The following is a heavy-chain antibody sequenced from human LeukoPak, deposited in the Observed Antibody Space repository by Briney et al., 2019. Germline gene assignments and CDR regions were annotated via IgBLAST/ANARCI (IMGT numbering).Heavy chain of an antibody. CDR3: ARGPAAGNLLGY. Sequence: GGSLRLSCAASGFTFSSYWMSWVRQAPGKGLEWVANIKQDGSEKYYADSVKGRFTISRDNAKNSLFLQMNSLRAEDTAVYYCARGPAAGNLLGYWGQGTLVTVSS. V-gene: IGHV3-7*01. CDR2: IKQDGSEK. J-gene: IGHJ4*02. CDR1: GFTFSSYW. D-gene: IGHD6-19*01.